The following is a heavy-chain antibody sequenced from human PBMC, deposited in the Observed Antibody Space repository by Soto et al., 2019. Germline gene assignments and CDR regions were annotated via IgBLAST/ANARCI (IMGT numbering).Heavy chain of an antibody. CDR2: IYYSGST. CDR1: GGSISSSSYY. CDR3: ARHEDTAVAGYYFDY. V-gene: IGHV4-39*01. Sequence: PSETRSLTCTVSGGSISSSSYYWGWIRQPPGKGLEWIGSIYYSGSTYYNPSLKSRVTISVDTSKNQFSLKLSSVTAADTAVYYCARHEDTAVAGYYFDYWGQGTLVTVSS. D-gene: IGHD6-19*01. J-gene: IGHJ4*02.